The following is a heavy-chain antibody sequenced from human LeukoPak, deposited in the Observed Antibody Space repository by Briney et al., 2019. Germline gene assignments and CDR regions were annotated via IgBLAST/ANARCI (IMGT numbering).Heavy chain of an antibody. CDR2: IYYSGST. CDR3: ARLGTTDWFDP. V-gene: IGHV4-59*08. CDR1: GGFIRIYY. J-gene: IGHJ5*02. D-gene: IGHD4-17*01. Sequence: PSDTLSLTCSLSGGFIRIYYWRCTRQPPGKAVVWMGYIYYSGSTNYTPSLKSRVTISVDTSKTQFSLKLSSVTAADTGVYYCARLGTTDWFDPWGQGTLVTVSS.